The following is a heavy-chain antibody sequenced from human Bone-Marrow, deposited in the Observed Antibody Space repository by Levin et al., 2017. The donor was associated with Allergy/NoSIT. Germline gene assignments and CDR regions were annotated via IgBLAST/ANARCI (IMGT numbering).Heavy chain of an antibody. J-gene: IGHJ3*02. V-gene: IGHV1-8*01. CDR1: GYTFTSYD. CDR2: MNPNSGNT. CDR3: ARGILLFIKRWLQYDGPDKDDAFDI. D-gene: IGHD5-24*01. Sequence: GESLKISCKASGYTFTSYDINWVRQATGQGLEWMGWMNPNSGNTGYAQKFQGRVTMTRNTSISTAYMELSSLRSEDTAVYYCARGILLFIKRWLQYDGPDKDDAFDIWGQGTMVTVSS.